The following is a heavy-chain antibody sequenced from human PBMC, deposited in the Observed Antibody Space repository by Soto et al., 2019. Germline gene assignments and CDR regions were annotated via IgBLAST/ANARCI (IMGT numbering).Heavy chain of an antibody. CDR1: GFSVSSNY. Sequence: EVQLVETGGGMIQPGGSLRLSCAVSGFSVSSNYMSWVRQAPGKGLEWVSLIYSGGTTSYADSVKGRFIISRESSKNTLFLQMNSVRVEDTAVYYCARRDIVGGTGDYWGQGTLVTVSS. CDR2: IYSGGTT. V-gene: IGHV3-53*02. D-gene: IGHD1-26*01. CDR3: ARRDIVGGTGDY. J-gene: IGHJ4*02.